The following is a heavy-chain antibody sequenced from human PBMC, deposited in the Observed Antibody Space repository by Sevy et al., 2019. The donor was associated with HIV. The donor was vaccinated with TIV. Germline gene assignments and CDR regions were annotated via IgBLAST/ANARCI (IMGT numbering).Heavy chain of an antibody. V-gene: IGHV3-23*01. J-gene: IGHJ5*02. D-gene: IGHD3-22*01. CDR1: GFTFSSYA. Sequence: GGSLRLSCAASGFTFSSYAMSWVRQAPGKGLEWVSAISGSGGSTYYADSVKGRFTISRDNSKNTLYLQMNSLRAEDTAVYYGAKDRVRNYDSSGVSGFDPWGQGTLVTVSS. CDR2: ISGSGGST. CDR3: AKDRVRNYDSSGVSGFDP.